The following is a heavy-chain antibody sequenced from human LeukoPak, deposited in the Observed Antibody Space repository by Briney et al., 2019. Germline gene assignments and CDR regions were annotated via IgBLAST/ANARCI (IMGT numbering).Heavy chain of an antibody. CDR2: IYYRGST. Sequence: SETLSLTCTVSGGSISSSTYYWGWIRQPPGKGLEWIGTIYYRGSTYYNPSLKSRVTISVDTSKNQFSLRLTSVTAADTAVYYCARLGRTYYDFWSGPWGQGTLVTVSS. V-gene: IGHV4-39*01. J-gene: IGHJ5*02. D-gene: IGHD3-3*01. CDR1: GGSISSSTYY. CDR3: ARLGRTYYDFWSGP.